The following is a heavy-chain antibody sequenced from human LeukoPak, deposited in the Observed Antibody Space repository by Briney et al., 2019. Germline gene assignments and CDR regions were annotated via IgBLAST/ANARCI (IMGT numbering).Heavy chain of an antibody. D-gene: IGHD6-13*01. CDR3: ARTDSSSWYVY. CDR2: ISSSSSTI. CDR1: GFTFSSYS. Sequence: GGSLRLSCAASGFTFSSYSMNWVSQAPGKGLEWVSYISSSSSTIYYADSVKGRFTISRDNAKNSLYLQMNSLRAEDTAVYYCARTDSSSWYVYWGQGTLVTVSS. J-gene: IGHJ4*02. V-gene: IGHV3-48*04.